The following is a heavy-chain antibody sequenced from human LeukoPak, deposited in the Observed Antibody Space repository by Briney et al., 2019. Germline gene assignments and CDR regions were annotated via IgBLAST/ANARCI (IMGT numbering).Heavy chain of an antibody. D-gene: IGHD6-19*01. CDR3: ARIDRAVAGTIDY. Sequence: PSETLSLTCTVSGGSISSYFWSWIRQPPGKGLEWVGYIYYSGSTNYNPSLKSRVTMSVDTSKNQFSLKLSSVTAADTAVDYCARIDRAVAGTIDYWGQGTLVTVSS. CDR2: IYYSGST. V-gene: IGHV4-59*08. CDR1: GGSISSYF. J-gene: IGHJ4*02.